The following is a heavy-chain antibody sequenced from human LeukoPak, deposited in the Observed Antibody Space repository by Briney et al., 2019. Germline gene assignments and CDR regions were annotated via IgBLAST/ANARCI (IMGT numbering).Heavy chain of an antibody. V-gene: IGHV1-8*01. CDR1: GYTFTIYD. J-gene: IGHJ6*03. CDR3: AGVGRGYSYGWGDYYYYMDV. D-gene: IGHD5-18*01. CDR2: MNPNSGNT. Sequence: ASVRVSSMASGYTFTIYDINWVRQAPGQGLGRMGWMNPNSGNTGYAQKFQGRVTMTRNTSISTAYMELSSLRSEDTAVYYCAGVGRGYSYGWGDYYYYMDVWGKGAAVTTSS.